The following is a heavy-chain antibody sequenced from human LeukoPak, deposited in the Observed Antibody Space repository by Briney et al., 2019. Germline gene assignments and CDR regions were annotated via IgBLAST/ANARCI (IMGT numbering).Heavy chain of an antibody. CDR3: ARAPPYDFWSGYYQG. J-gene: IGHJ4*02. CDR2: INPNSGGT. V-gene: IGHV1-2*02. CDR1: GYTFTGYY. D-gene: IGHD3-3*01. Sequence: ASVKVSCKASGYTFTGYYMHWVRQAPGQGLEWMGWINPNSGGTNYAQKFQGRVTMTRDTSISTAYMELSRLRSDDTAVYYCARAPPYDFWSGYYQGWGQGTLVTVSP.